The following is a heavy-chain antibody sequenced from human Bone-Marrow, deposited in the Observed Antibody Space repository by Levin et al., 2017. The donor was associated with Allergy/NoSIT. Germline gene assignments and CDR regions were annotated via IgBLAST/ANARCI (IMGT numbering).Heavy chain of an antibody. CDR3: AREPECRSGTCKSPIYRYSDL. V-gene: IGHV3-21*01. J-gene: IGHJ2*01. CDR2: INRDGTYI. D-gene: IGHD2-15*01. Sequence: PGGSLRLSCAASGFTLSSHNINWVRQAPGKGLEWVSSINRDGTYIYYADSVRGRFTISRDNAKNSFFLQMNSLSAADTAVYYCAREPECRSGTCKSPIYRYSDLGGRGTLVT. CDR1: GFTLSSHN.